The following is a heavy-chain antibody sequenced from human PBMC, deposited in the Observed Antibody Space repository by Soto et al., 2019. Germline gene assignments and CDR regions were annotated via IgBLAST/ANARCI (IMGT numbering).Heavy chain of an antibody. J-gene: IGHJ4*02. CDR3: AKERSSGWSFDY. V-gene: IGHV3-30*18. CDR1: GFTFSSYG. Sequence: GGSLRLSCAASGFTFSSYGMHWVRQAPGKGLEWVAVISYDGSNKYYADSVKGRFTVSRDNSKNTLYLQMNSLRAEDTAVFYCAKERSSGWSFDYWGQGTLVTVSS. D-gene: IGHD6-19*01. CDR2: ISYDGSNK.